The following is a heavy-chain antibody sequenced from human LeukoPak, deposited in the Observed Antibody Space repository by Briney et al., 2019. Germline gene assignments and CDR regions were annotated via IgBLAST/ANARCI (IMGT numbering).Heavy chain of an antibody. CDR3: ARAILALELTGGAFDI. CDR2: INPSGGST. CDR1: GYTFTDYY. J-gene: IGHJ3*02. Sequence: ASVKVSCKASGYTFTDYYMHWVRQAPGQGLEWMGIINPSGGSTSYAQKFQGRVTMTRDTSTSTVYMELSSLRSEDTAVYYCARAILALELTGGAFDIWGQGTMVTVSS. V-gene: IGHV1-46*01. D-gene: IGHD1-7*01.